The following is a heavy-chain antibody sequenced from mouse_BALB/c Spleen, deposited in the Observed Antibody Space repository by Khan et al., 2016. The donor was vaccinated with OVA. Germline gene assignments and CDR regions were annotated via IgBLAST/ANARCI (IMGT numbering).Heavy chain of an antibody. CDR1: GFNIKDTY. CDR3: ARGLRPDY. V-gene: IGHV14-3*02. D-gene: IGHD1-2*01. J-gene: IGHJ2*01. Sequence: EVQLQESGAELVKPGASVKLSCTASGFNIKDTYMHWVKQRPEQGLEWIGRIDPANGNTKYDPKFQGKATITADTSSNTAYLQLSSLTSEDTAVYYCARGLRPDYWGQGTTLTVSS. CDR2: IDPANGNT.